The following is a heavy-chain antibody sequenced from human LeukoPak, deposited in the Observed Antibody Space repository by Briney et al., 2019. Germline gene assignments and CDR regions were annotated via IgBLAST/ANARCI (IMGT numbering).Heavy chain of an antibody. CDR3: ARQLYYGGDCYCFDY. CDR2: IYYSGST. J-gene: IGHJ4*02. Sequence: PSETLSLTCTVSGGSISSSSYHWGWIRQPPGKGLEWIGSIYYSGSTYYNPSLKSRVSISVDTSKNQFSLKLSSVTAADTAVYYCARQLYYGGDCYCFDYWGRGTLVTVSS. CDR1: GGSISSSSYH. D-gene: IGHD2-21*02. V-gene: IGHV4-39*01.